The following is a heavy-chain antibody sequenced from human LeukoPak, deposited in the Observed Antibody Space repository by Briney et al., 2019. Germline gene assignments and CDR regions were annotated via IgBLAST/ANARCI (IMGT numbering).Heavy chain of an antibody. CDR1: GYIFSTFTTYW. J-gene: IGHJ4*02. CDR3: ARQFGLGPAAPPGYFDY. CDR2: IYPGDSDT. Sequence: GESLKISCQGSGYIFSTFTTYWIGWVRQMPGKGLEWMGIIYPGDSDTRYSPSFQGQVTISADKSISTAYLQWSSLKASDTAMYYCARQFGLGPAAPPGYFDYWGQGTLVTVSS. D-gene: IGHD2-2*01. V-gene: IGHV5-51*01.